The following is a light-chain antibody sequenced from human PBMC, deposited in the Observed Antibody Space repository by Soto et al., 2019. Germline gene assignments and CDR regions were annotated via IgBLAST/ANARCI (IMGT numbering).Light chain of an antibody. CDR3: ATWDDSVKGWV. CDR2: DNN. V-gene: IGLV1-44*01. CDR1: RSNIGTKT. J-gene: IGLJ3*02. Sequence: QSVLIQPPSVSGTPGQRVTITCSGSRSNIGTKTVNWYQKLPGSAPKLLIYDNNQRPSGVPDRFSGSKSGTSPSLAISGLQSEDEADYYCATWDDSVKGWVFGGGTKVTVL.